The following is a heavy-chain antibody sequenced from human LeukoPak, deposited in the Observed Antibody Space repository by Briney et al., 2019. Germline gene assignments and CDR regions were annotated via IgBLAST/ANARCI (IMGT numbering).Heavy chain of an antibody. J-gene: IGHJ3*02. Sequence: GALRLSCAASGFTFSDYYMSWIRQAPGKGLEWVSYISSSGSTIYYADSVKGRFTISRDNAKNSLYLQMNSLRAEDTAVYYCARRVYCSSTSCYEAFDIWGQGTMVTVSS. V-gene: IGHV3-11*04. CDR1: GFTFSDYY. D-gene: IGHD2-2*01. CDR2: ISSSGSTI. CDR3: ARRVYCSSTSCYEAFDI.